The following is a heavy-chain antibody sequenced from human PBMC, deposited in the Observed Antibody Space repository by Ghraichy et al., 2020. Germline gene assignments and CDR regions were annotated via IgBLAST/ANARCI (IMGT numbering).Heavy chain of an antibody. J-gene: IGHJ4*02. CDR1: GFTFSSYW. Sequence: GGSLRLSCAASGFTFSSYWMTWVRQAPGKGLEWVANIKGDGSEKYYVDSVKGRFTISRDNPKNSLYLQMNSLRAEDTAVYYCARDEGSGWYGYWGQGTLVSVSS. CDR2: IKGDGSEK. V-gene: IGHV3-7*01. D-gene: IGHD6-19*01. CDR3: ARDEGSGWYGY.